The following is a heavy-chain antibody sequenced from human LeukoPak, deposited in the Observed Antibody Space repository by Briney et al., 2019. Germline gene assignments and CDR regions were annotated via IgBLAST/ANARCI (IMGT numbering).Heavy chain of an antibody. CDR1: GGSMSSSSYY. J-gene: IGHJ4*02. D-gene: IGHD3-22*01. V-gene: IGHV4-39*01. Sequence: PSETLSLTCTVSGGSMSSSSYYWGWIRQPPGKGLEWIGSIYYSGSTYYNPPLKSRVTISVDTSKNQFSLKLSSVTAADTAVYYCARQTFPNDSSGYYLDYWGQGTLVTVSS. CDR3: ARQTFPNDSSGYYLDY. CDR2: IYYSGST.